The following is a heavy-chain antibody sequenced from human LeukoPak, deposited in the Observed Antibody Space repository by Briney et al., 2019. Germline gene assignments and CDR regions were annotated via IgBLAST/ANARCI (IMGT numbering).Heavy chain of an antibody. V-gene: IGHV4-39*07. J-gene: IGHJ6*03. Sequence: SETLSLTCTVSGGSISSSSYYWGWIRQPPGKGLEWIGSIYYSGSTYYNPSLKSRVTISVDTSKNQFSLKLSSVTAADTAVYYCARDLGVRGPQYYMDVWGKGTTVTISS. D-gene: IGHD3-10*01. CDR1: GGSISSSSYY. CDR3: ARDLGVRGPQYYMDV. CDR2: IYYSGST.